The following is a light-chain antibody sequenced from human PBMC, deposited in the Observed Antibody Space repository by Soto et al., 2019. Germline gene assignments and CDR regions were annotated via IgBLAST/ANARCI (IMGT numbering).Light chain of an antibody. J-gene: IGKJ2*01. CDR2: GAS. CDR1: QSVSSSY. Sequence: EIVLTQSPGTLSLSPGERATLSCRASQSVSSSYLAWYQQKPGQAPRLLIYGASSRATGIPDRFSGSGSGTDFTLTISRLEPEDFAVYYCQQYGSSHMYTFGQGTKLEFK. CDR3: QQYGSSHMYT. V-gene: IGKV3-20*01.